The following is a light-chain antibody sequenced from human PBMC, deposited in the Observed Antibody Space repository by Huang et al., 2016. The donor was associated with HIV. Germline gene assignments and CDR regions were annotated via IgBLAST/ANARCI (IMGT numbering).Light chain of an antibody. CDR2: GAS. J-gene: IGKJ2*01. V-gene: IGKV3-15*01. Sequence: EILMTQSPATLSVSPGESATLSCRASQSVSSNLAWYQQKPGQAPRPLIYGASTRATGIPARFSGSGSGTEFTLTISSLQSEDFAVYYCQQYNNWPPMYTFGQGTKLEIK. CDR3: QQYNNWPPMYT. CDR1: QSVSSN.